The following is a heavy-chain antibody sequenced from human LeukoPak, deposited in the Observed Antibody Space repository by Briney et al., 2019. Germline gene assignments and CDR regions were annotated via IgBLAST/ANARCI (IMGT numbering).Heavy chain of an antibody. CDR3: ASPYCSSTSCSPYYYYMDV. D-gene: IGHD2-2*01. V-gene: IGHV4-39*01. CDR1: GGSISSSNW. CDR2: IYYSGST. J-gene: IGHJ6*03. Sequence: SETLSLTCAVSGGSISSSNWWSWVRQPPGKGLEWIGSIYYSGSTYYNPSLKSRVTISVDTSKNQFSLKLSSVTAADTAVYYCASPYCSSTSCSPYYYYMDVWGKGTTVTVSS.